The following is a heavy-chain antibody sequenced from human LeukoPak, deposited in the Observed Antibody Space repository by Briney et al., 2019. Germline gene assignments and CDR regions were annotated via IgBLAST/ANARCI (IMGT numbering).Heavy chain of an antibody. V-gene: IGHV4-39*01. CDR1: GGSISSSNYY. J-gene: IGHJ6*02. D-gene: IGHD3-10*01. Sequence: SETLSLTCTVSGGSISSSNYYWGWIRQPPGKGLEWIGNIYYSGSAYYNPSLESRVTISVDTSKNQFSLKLSSVTAADTAVYYCARTYYYGSGSYLGYYYGMDVWGQGTTVTVSS. CDR2: IYYSGSA. CDR3: ARTYYYGSGSYLGYYYGMDV.